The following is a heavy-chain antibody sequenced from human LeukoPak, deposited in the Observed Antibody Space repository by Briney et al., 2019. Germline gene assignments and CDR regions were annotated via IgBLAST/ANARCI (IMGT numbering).Heavy chain of an antibody. Sequence: SETLSLTCTVSGGSISSGPYYWDWIRQPPGKRLEWIGTIYYSGRTYYNPSLKSRVTISVDTSKSQFSLNLNSVTAADTAVYYCARRVGGLLPDRFDYWGQGTLVTVSS. D-gene: IGHD1-26*01. J-gene: IGHJ4*02. CDR2: IYYSGRT. CDR1: GGSISSGPYY. V-gene: IGHV4-39*01. CDR3: ARRVGGLLPDRFDY.